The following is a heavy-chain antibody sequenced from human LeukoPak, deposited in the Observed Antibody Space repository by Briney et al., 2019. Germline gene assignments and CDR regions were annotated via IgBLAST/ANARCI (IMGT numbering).Heavy chain of an antibody. J-gene: IGHJ4*02. CDR2: IYYSGST. CDR3: ARRYCSGGSCYLDY. CDR1: GGSISSSSYY. Sequence: SETLSLTCTVSGGSISSSSYYWGWIRQPPGKGLEWIGSIYYSGSTYYNPSLKSRVTISVDTSKNQFSLKLSSVTAADTAVYYCARRYCSGGSCYLDYWGQGTLVTVSS. V-gene: IGHV4-39*07. D-gene: IGHD2-15*01.